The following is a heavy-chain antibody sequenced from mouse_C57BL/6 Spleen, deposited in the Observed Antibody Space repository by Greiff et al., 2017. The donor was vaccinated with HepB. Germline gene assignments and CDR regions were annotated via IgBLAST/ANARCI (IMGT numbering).Heavy chain of an antibody. V-gene: IGHV1-9*01. CDR1: GYTFTGYW. D-gene: IGHD1-1*01. Sequence: QVQLKESGAELMKPGASVKLSCKATGYTFTGYWIEWVKQRPGHGLEWIGEILPGSGSTNYNEKFKGKATFTADTSSNTAYMQLSSLTTEDSAIYYCASFITTVVATDAYWGQGTLVTVSA. CDR2: ILPGSGST. CDR3: ASFITTVVATDAY. J-gene: IGHJ3*01.